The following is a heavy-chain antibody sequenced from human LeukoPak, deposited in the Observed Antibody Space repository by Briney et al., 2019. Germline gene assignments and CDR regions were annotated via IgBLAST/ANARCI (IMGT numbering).Heavy chain of an antibody. Sequence: SRGSPRLSRAASGFTFTNYWMYSVRQAPRKGLLWVSRINSDGRITSYADSVKGRFTISRDNAKNALYLQMNSLRDEDTAVYYCARDYYDTSGYGDNDYWGQGTLVTVSS. V-gene: IGHV3-74*01. D-gene: IGHD3-22*01. J-gene: IGHJ4*02. CDR1: GFTFTNYW. CDR3: ARDYYDTSGYGDNDY. CDR2: INSDGRIT.